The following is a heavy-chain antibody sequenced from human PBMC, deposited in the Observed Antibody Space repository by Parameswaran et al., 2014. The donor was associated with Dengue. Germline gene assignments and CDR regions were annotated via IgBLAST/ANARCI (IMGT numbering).Heavy chain of an antibody. D-gene: IGHD3-16*02. CDR2: ISSSSSTI. CDR3: ARGGDLSYYYYGMDV. V-gene: IGHV3-48*04. J-gene: IGHJ6*02. Sequence: VRQAPGKGLEWVSYISSSSSTIYYADSVKGRFTISRDNAKNSLYLQMNSLRAEDTAVYYCARGGDLSYYYYGMDVWGQGTTVTVSS.